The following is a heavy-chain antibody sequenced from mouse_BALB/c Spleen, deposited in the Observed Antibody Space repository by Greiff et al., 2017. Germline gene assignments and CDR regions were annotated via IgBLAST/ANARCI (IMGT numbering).Heavy chain of an antibody. V-gene: IGHV1-69*02. J-gene: IGHJ4*01. Sequence: VQLQQPGAELVKPGAPVKLSCKASGYTFTSYWMNWVKQRPGRGLEWIGRIDPSDSETHYNQKFKDKATLTVDKSSSTAYIQLSSLTSEDSAVYYCARGGYDGDYYAMDYWGQGTSVTVSS. CDR1: GYTFTSYW. CDR3: ARGGYDGDYYAMDY. D-gene: IGHD2-2*01. CDR2: IDPSDSET.